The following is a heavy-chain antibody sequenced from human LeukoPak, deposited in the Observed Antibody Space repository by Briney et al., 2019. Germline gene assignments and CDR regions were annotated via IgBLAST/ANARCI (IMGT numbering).Heavy chain of an antibody. Sequence: GRSLRPSCAASGFTFDDYAMHWVRQAPGKGLEWVSGISWNSGSIGYADSVKGRFTISRDNAKNSLYLQMNSLRAEDTALYYCAKGYYDSSGYVDYWGQGTLVTVSS. CDR2: ISWNSGSI. J-gene: IGHJ4*02. D-gene: IGHD3-22*01. V-gene: IGHV3-9*01. CDR3: AKGYYDSSGYVDY. CDR1: GFTFDDYA.